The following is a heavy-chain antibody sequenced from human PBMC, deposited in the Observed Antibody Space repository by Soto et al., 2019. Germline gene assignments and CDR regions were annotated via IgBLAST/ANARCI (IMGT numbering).Heavy chain of an antibody. CDR1: GYTFTSYA. J-gene: IGHJ4*02. Sequence: GASVKVSCKASGYTFTSYAMHWVRQAPGQRLEWMGWINAGNGNTKYSQKFQGRVTITRDTSASTAYMELSSLRSEDTAVYYCARPTYDSSGYYYFDYWGQGTLVTAPQ. V-gene: IGHV1-3*01. CDR2: INAGNGNT. CDR3: ARPTYDSSGYYYFDY. D-gene: IGHD3-22*01.